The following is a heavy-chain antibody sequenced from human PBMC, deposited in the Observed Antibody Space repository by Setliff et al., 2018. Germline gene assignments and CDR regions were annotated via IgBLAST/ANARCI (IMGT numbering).Heavy chain of an antibody. CDR1: GYTFTSYY. Sequence: ASVKVSCKASGYTFTSYYMHWVRQAPGQGPEWMGIINPSGGSTSYAQKFQGRVTMTRDTSTSTVYMELSSLRSEDTAVYYCARANVLRFLGWLLSGGDYYYYYYMDVWGKGTTVTVSS. CDR3: ARANVLRFLGWLLSGGDYYYYYYMDV. V-gene: IGHV1-46*01. J-gene: IGHJ6*03. CDR2: INPSGGST. D-gene: IGHD3-3*01.